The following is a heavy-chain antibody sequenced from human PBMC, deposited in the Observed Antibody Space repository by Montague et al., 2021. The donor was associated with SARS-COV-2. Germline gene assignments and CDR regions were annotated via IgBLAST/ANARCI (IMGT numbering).Heavy chain of an antibody. CDR2: VYYTGTT. CDR1: GGSTSSYY. CDR3: ARDFSDGYTPYFDF. J-gene: IGHJ4*02. V-gene: IGHV4-59*01. Sequence: SETLSLTCNVSGGSTSSYYWSWIRQPPGRGLQWIGYVYYTGTTNYNPSLKSRVTISVDKSKNQFSLTLNSVTAADTAVYYCARDFSDGYTPYFDFWGQGTLVTVSS. D-gene: IGHD5-18*01.